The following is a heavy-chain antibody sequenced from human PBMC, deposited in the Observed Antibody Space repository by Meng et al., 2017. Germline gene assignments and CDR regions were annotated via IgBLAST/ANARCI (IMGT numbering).Heavy chain of an antibody. D-gene: IGHD6-19*01. CDR1: GYTFTDYY. CDR2: INPHSGGT. Sequence: QLRLGHLGAEVRKPGASVKVSCKASGYTFTDYYLHWVRQAPGQGLEWMGWINPHSGGTYFAQNFQGRVTLTSDTSISTAYMELSRLRSDDTAMYYCARRVAVAGNTSRVRWFDPWGQGTLVTVSS. V-gene: IGHV1-2*02. J-gene: IGHJ5*02. CDR3: ARRVAVAGNTSRVRWFDP.